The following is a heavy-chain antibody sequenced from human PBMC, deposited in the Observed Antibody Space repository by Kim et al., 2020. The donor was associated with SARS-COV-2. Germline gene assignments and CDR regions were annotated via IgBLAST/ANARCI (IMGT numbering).Heavy chain of an antibody. J-gene: IGHJ5*02. V-gene: IGHV4-39*01. CDR3: ARLASDRNPQYSSSWYPHR. Sequence: SETLSLTCTVSGGSISSSSYYWGWIRQPPGKGLEWIGSIYYSGSTYYNPSLKSRVTISVDTSKNQFSLKLSSVTAADTAVYYCARLASDRNPQYSSSWYPHRWGQGTLVTVSS. CDR2: IYYSGST. CDR1: GGSISSSSYY. D-gene: IGHD6-13*01.